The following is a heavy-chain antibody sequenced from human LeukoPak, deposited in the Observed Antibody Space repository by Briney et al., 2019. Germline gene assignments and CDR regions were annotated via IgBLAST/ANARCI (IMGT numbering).Heavy chain of an antibody. J-gene: IGHJ6*04. CDR2: INHSGST. Sequence: QASETLSLTCAVYGGSFSGYYWSWIRQPPGKGLEWIGEINHSGSTNYNPSLKSRVTISVDTSENQFSLKLSSVTAADTAVYYCAGRYCSSTSCFWGVWGKGTTVTVSS. CDR3: AGRYCSSTSCFWGV. D-gene: IGHD2-2*01. V-gene: IGHV4-34*01. CDR1: GGSFSGYY.